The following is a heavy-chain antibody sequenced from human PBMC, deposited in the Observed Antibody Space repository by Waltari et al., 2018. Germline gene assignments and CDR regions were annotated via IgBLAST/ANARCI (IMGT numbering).Heavy chain of an antibody. D-gene: IGHD2-2*01. V-gene: IGHV1-69*01. CDR2: IIPNLGPR. Sequence: QVQLVQSGAEVKKPGSSVKVSCKASGGTFSSYDISWVRQAPGQGLAWMGGIIPNLGPRNYGQRCQGVVTITAGESTSTAYMDLSSLRSEDTAVEYCARSEGCRSTSCPPPLYYYYGMDVWGQGTTVTVSS. CDR1: GGTFSSYD. CDR3: ARSEGCRSTSCPPPLYYYYGMDV. J-gene: IGHJ6*02.